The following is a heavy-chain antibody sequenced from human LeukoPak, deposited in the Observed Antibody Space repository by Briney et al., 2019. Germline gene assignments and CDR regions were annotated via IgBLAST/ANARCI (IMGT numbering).Heavy chain of an antibody. CDR2: IYTSGST. CDR3: ARWSGWLPSN. V-gene: IGHV4-4*09. CDR1: GDSSSNYY. J-gene: IGHJ4*02. D-gene: IGHD5-12*01. Sequence: SETLSLTCSVSGDSSSNYYWSWFRQPPGKGLEWIGLIYTSGSTNYNPSLKSRVTMSVDTSNSQFSLNLNSVTAADTAVYFCARWSGWLPSNWGQGTLVTVFS.